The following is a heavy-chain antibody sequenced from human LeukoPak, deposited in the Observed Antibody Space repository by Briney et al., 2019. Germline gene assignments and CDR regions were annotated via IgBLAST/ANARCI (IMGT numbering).Heavy chain of an antibody. Sequence: SETLSLTCAVYGGSFSGYYWSWLRQPPGKGLEWIGDIKHSGSTNYNPSLKSRVTISVNTSKNQFSLKLSSETAADTAVYYCARRRYGSGSYARFDYWGQGTLVTVSS. CDR2: IKHSGST. V-gene: IGHV4-34*01. J-gene: IGHJ4*02. CDR1: GGSFSGYY. CDR3: ARRRYGSGSYARFDY. D-gene: IGHD3-10*01.